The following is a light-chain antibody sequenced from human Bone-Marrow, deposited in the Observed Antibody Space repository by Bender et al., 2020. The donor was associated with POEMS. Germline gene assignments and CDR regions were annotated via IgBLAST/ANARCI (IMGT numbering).Light chain of an antibody. CDR2: EDY. V-gene: IGLV3-1*01. CDR1: KLGDQY. CDR3: QAWDSSTAYVV. J-gene: IGLJ2*01. Sequence: SYELTQPPSKSVSPGQTASISCSGDKLGDQYASWYQRKPGQSPVLVIYEDYKRPSGIPERFSGSNSGNTATLTISGTQAMDEADYYCQAWDSSTAYVVFGGGTKLTVL.